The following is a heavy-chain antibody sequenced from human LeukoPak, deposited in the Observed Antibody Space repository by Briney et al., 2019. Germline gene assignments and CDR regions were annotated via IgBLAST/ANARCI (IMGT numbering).Heavy chain of an antibody. V-gene: IGHV3-72*01. D-gene: IGHD3-22*01. Sequence: PGGSLRLSCVGSGFTLRDYHMDWVRQAPGMGLEWVGRTRSKVRKYATEYAASVKGRFTISRDESENSVFLHLSSLIVEDTAFYYCARDGAEGDDSAFDVWGQGTMVTVSS. J-gene: IGHJ3*01. CDR1: GFTLRDYH. CDR2: TRSKVRKYAT. CDR3: ARDGAEGDDSAFDV.